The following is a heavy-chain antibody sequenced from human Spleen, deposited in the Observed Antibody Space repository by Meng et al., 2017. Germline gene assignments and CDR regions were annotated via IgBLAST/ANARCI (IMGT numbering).Heavy chain of an antibody. D-gene: IGHD6-13*01. CDR2: IKHRGST. V-gene: IGHV4-34*02. Sequence: QGELPQGGAGLLEPSVALSLTCAVYGGSFSGCYCSWIRQPPGKGLEWMEEIKHRGSTNYSPSLKSRVIISGDTSKNQFSLELSFVTGADTAVYYCARGQLASSTFSATNWFDPWGQGTLVTVSS. CDR1: GGSFSGCY. J-gene: IGHJ5*02. CDR3: ARGQLASSTFSATNWFDP.